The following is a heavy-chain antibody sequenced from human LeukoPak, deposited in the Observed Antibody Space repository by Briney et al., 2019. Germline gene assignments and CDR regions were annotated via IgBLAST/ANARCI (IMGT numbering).Heavy chain of an antibody. CDR3: ARVAQEWELLGWFDP. CDR2: ISAYNGNT. D-gene: IGHD1-26*01. Sequence: ASVKVSCKASGGTFSSYAISWVRQAPGQGLEWMGWISAYNGNTNYAQKLQGRVTMTTDTSTSTAYMELRSLRSDDTAVYYCARVAQEWELLGWFDPWGQGTLVTVSS. CDR1: GGTFSSYA. J-gene: IGHJ5*02. V-gene: IGHV1-18*01.